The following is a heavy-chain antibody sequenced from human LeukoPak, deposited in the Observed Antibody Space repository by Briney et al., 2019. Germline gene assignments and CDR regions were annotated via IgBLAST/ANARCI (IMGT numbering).Heavy chain of an antibody. D-gene: IGHD3-22*01. CDR1: GGSISSGGYY. J-gene: IGHJ3*02. CDR3: ARVPPGGYYGDDAFDI. Sequence: SQTLSLTCAVSGGSISSGGYYWSWIRQPPGKGLEWIGEINHSGSTNYNPSLKSRVTISVDTSKNQFSLKLSSVTAADTAVYYCARVPPGGYYGDDAFDIWGQGTMVTVSS. CDR2: INHSGST. V-gene: IGHV4-30-2*01.